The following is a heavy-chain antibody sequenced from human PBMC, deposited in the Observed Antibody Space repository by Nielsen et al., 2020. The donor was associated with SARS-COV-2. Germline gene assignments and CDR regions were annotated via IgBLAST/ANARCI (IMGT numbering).Heavy chain of an antibody. J-gene: IGHJ5*02. CDR1: GGSISSSSYY. Sequence: SETLSLTCTVSGGSISSSSYYWGWIRQPPGKGLEWIGSIYHSGSTNYNPSLKSRVTISVDTSKNQFSLKLSSVTAADTAVYYCARLWDTAMVASHWFDPWGQGTLVTVSS. CDR2: IYHSGST. D-gene: IGHD5-18*01. V-gene: IGHV4-39*07. CDR3: ARLWDTAMVASHWFDP.